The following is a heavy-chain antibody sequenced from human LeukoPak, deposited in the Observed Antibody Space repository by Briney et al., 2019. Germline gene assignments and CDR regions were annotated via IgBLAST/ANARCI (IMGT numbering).Heavy chain of an antibody. CDR1: GITFSNYA. V-gene: IGHV3-23*01. J-gene: IGHJ4*02. CDR3: ARGSYSSGWYTYFDY. D-gene: IGHD6-19*01. CDR2: ISGSAHKI. Sequence: GGSLRLSCVASGITFSNYAVSWVRQAPEKGLDWVSVISGSAHKIRYADSVKGRFTISRDNAKNSLYLQMNSLRAEDTAVYYCARGSYSSGWYTYFDYWGQGTLVTVSS.